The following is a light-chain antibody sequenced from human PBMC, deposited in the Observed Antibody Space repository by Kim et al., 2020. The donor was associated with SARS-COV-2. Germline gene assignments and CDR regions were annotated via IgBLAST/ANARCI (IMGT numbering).Light chain of an antibody. V-gene: IGLV3-27*01. J-gene: IGLJ3*02. Sequence: SYELTQQSSVSVSPGQTARITCSGDVLAKKYARWFQQKPGQAPVLVIYKDSERPSGIPERFSGSSSGTTVTLTISGAQVEDEADYYCYSAADNAWVFGGGTKLTVL. CDR2: KDS. CDR1: VLAKKY. CDR3: YSAADNAWV.